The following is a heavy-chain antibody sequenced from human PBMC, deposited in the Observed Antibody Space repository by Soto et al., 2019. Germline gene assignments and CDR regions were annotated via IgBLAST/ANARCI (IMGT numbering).Heavy chain of an antibody. J-gene: IGHJ4*02. CDR3: ANRPRNWGAGYYFDY. CDR2: ISGSGGST. D-gene: IGHD7-27*01. V-gene: IGHV3-23*01. CDR1: GFTFSSYA. Sequence: EVQLLESGGGLVQPGGSLRLSCAASGFTFSSYAMSWVRQAPGKGLEWVSAISGSGGSTYYADSVKGRFTISRDNSKNTLYLQMNSLRAEDTAVYYCANRPRNWGAGYYFDYWGQGTLVTVSS.